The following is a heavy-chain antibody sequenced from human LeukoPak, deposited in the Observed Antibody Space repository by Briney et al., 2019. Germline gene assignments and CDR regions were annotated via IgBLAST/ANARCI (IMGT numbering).Heavy chain of an antibody. CDR2: ISAYNDNT. D-gene: IGHD1-26*01. CDR3: ARVYGSGEYYYYYYMDV. CDR1: GYPFSSYG. J-gene: IGHJ6*03. V-gene: IGHV1-18*01. Sequence: GASVKVSCKASGYPFSSYGITWVRQAPGQGLEWMGWISAYNDNTNYAQKLQGRVTMTTDTSTSTAYMELRSLRSDDTAVYYCARVYGSGEYYYYYYMDVWGKGTTVTVSS.